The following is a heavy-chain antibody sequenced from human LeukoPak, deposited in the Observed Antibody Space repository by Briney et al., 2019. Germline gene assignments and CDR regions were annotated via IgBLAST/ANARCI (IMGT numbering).Heavy chain of an antibody. CDR1: GYSISSGYY. Sequence: PSETLSLTCIVSGYSISSGYYWGWIRQPPGKGLEWIGTIYRSGSAYSNPSLRGRVTISVDTSKNQFSLKLSSVTAADTAVHYCARTGAGYYYYYMDVWGKGTTVTVSS. V-gene: IGHV4-38-2*02. D-gene: IGHD1-26*01. CDR3: ARTGAGYYYYYMDV. CDR2: IYRSGSA. J-gene: IGHJ6*03.